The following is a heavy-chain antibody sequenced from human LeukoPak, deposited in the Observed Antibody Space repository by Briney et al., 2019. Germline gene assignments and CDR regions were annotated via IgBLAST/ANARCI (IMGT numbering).Heavy chain of an antibody. D-gene: IGHD3-9*01. J-gene: IGHJ4*02. CDR3: AKGAGNFDWSYHDY. V-gene: IGHV3-23*01. Sequence: GGSLRLSCAASRFTVSSYAMSWVSHAPGKGLEWVSAISGSGGTTYNADSVKGRFTISRDNSKNTLYLQLNSLRAEDTAVYYCAKGAGNFDWSYHDYWGQGTLVTVS. CDR1: RFTVSSYA. CDR2: ISGSGGTT.